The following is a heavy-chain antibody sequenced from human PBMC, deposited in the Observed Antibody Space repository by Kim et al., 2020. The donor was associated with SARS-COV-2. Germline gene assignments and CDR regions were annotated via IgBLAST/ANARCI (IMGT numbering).Heavy chain of an antibody. D-gene: IGHD3-10*01. J-gene: IGHJ3*02. V-gene: IGHV3-13*01. Sequence: DSVKGRFTIPRENAKISLYLQMNSLRAGDTAVYYCARESRFGELVYAFDIWGQGTMVTVSS. CDR3: ARESRFGELVYAFDI.